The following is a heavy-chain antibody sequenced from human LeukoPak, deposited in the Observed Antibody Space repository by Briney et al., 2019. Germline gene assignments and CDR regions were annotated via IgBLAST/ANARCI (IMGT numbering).Heavy chain of an antibody. D-gene: IGHD5-12*01. Sequence: TSETLSLTCTVSGVSISSYYWSWIRQPSGKGLEWIGYIYFSGTTNYNPSLKSRVNISMDMPKKQFSLKLSSVTAADTALYFCASGYTSDWYYFDYWGQGTLVTVSS. J-gene: IGHJ4*02. CDR2: IYFSGTT. CDR1: GVSISSYY. V-gene: IGHV4-59*01. CDR3: ASGYTSDWYYFDY.